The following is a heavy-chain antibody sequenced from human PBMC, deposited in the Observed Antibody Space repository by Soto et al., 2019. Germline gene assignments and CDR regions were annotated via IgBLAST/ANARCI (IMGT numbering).Heavy chain of an antibody. Sequence: QVQLQESGPGLVKPSETLSLTCTVSGGSISSYYWSWIRQPPGKGLEWIGYIYYSGSTNYNPSLKGRVTISVDTSKNQFSLKLSSVTAADTAVYYCARAFAAAAGRFDYWGQGTLVTVSS. D-gene: IGHD6-13*01. CDR2: IYYSGST. J-gene: IGHJ4*02. CDR1: GGSISSYY. V-gene: IGHV4-59*01. CDR3: ARAFAAAAGRFDY.